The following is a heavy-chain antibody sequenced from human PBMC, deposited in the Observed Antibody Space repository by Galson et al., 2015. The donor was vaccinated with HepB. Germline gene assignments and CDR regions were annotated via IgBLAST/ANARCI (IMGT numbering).Heavy chain of an antibody. V-gene: IGHV3-7*03. Sequence: SLRLSCAASGLTFSSYWMRWVRQPPGKGLEWVAKIKEDGSDTYYVDSVKGRFTISRDNAKNSLYLQMDSLRVEDTAIYYCATPIRGGPAPGWGQGTLVTVSS. J-gene: IGHJ1*01. D-gene: IGHD2-2*01. CDR1: GLTFSSYW. CDR2: IKEDGSDT. CDR3: ATPIRGGPAPG.